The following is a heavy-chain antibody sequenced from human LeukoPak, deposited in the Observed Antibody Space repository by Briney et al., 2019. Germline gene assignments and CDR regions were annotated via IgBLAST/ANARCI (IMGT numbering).Heavy chain of an antibody. CDR1: GFTFDDYA. D-gene: IGHD3-10*01. V-gene: IGHV3-43D*03. J-gene: IGHJ4*02. CDR3: AKGGGFGELLYPYYFDY. Sequence: GGSLRLSCAASGFTFDDYAMHWVRQAPGKGLEWVSLITWDGDSTYYADSVKGRFTISRDNSKNYLYLQMNSLRAEDTALYYCAKGGGFGELLYPYYFDYWGQGTLVTVSS. CDR2: ITWDGDST.